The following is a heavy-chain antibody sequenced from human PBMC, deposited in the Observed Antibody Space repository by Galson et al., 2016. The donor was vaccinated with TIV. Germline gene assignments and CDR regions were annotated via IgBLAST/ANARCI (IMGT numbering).Heavy chain of an antibody. CDR2: ISDGGNT. CDR3: ARDRVVAATYYYYYYGMDV. D-gene: IGHD5-12*01. V-gene: IGHV3-66*02. Sequence: SLRLSCAASGLSVSINYMTWVRQAPGKGLEWVSLISDGGNTYYPDSVKGRFTISRDNSKNTLYLQMNSLRVEDTAVYYCARDRVVAATYYYYYYGMDVWGQGTAVTVSS. J-gene: IGHJ6*02. CDR1: GLSVSINY.